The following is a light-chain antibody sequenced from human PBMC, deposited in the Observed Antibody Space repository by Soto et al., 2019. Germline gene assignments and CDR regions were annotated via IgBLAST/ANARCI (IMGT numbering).Light chain of an antibody. CDR1: SSDVGAYTS. CDR2: EVN. J-gene: IGLJ1*01. Sequence: LTQPASVSGSPGQSITISCTGTSSDVGAYTSVSWYQHHPGKAPKVMIYEVNKRPSGISNRFSGSKSVNTASLTISGLQPEDEAHYYCSSYTSDNRDYVFGTGTKVTVL. V-gene: IGLV2-14*01. CDR3: SSYTSDNRDYV.